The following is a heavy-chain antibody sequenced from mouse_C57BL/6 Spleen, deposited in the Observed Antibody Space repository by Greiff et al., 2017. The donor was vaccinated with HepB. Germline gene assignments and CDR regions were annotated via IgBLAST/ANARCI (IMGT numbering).Heavy chain of an antibody. J-gene: IGHJ1*03. V-gene: IGHV1-69*01. CDR1: GYTFTSYW. CDR3: ASGMRNYGYFDV. CDR2: IDPSDSYT. Sequence: VQLQQSGAELVMPGASVKLSCKASGYTFTSYWMHWVKQRPGQGLEWIGEIDPSDSYTNYNQKCKGKSTLTVDKSSSTAYMQLSSLTAEDSTVYYCASGMRNYGYFDVWGTGTTVTVSS.